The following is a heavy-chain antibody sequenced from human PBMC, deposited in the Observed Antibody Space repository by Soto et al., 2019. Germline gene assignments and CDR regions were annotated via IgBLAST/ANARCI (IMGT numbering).Heavy chain of an antibody. Sequence: QVQVVESGGGVVQPGTSLRLSCAASGFTFSNFGMHWVRQAPGKGLEWVAVIWHDGKNKYYADSVEGRFTISRDNSKNTLNLQMTSLGAEDTAVYYCARDRGKDEAIYYWGQGTLVIVYS. CDR1: GFTFSNFG. CDR3: ARDRGKDEAIYY. J-gene: IGHJ4*02. D-gene: IGHD3-3*02. CDR2: IWHDGKNK. V-gene: IGHV3-33*01.